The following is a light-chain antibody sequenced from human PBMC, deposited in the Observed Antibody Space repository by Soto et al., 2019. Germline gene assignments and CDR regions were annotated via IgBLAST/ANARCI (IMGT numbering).Light chain of an antibody. Sequence: QSALTQPASVSGSPGQSITISCTGTSSDVGGYNHVSWYQQHPGKAPKLMIYAVSNRPSGVSNRFSASKSGNTASLTISGLQAEEEADYYCSSYTSSSTLVFGGGTKLTVL. V-gene: IGLV2-14*01. J-gene: IGLJ2*01. CDR1: SSDVGGYNH. CDR2: AVS. CDR3: SSYTSSSTLV.